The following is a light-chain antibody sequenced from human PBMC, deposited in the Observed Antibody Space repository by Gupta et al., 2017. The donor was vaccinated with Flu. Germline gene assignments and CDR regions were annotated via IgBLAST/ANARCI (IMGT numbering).Light chain of an antibody. V-gene: IGLV1-44*01. Sequence: QSVPSQPLSASRTPRQRVTISCSGSTANVGSNAVNWYQQVPGTSPKLLIYSSNQRPSGVPDRFAVSKSGTSASLAIRGLQSEDEADYYCAAWDDSLNGHYVFGTGTKVTVL. CDR2: SSN. CDR3: AAWDDSLNGHYV. CDR1: TANVGSNA. J-gene: IGLJ1*01.